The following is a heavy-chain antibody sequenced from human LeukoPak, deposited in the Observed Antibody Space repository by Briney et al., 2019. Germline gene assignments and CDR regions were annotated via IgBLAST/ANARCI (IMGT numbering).Heavy chain of an antibody. Sequence: GSLRLSCAASGFTFSSYAMHWVRQAPGKGLEYVSAISSTGGSTYYANSVKGRFTISRDNSKNTLYLQMGSLRAEDMAVYYCARGGGGSYSVDYWGQGTLVTVSS. CDR3: ARGGGGSYSVDY. CDR1: GFTFSSYA. V-gene: IGHV3-64*01. J-gene: IGHJ4*02. D-gene: IGHD1-26*01. CDR2: ISSTGGST.